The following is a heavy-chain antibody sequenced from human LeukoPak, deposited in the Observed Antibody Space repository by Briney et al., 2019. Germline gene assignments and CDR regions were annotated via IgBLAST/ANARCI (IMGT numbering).Heavy chain of an antibody. J-gene: IGHJ5*02. D-gene: IGHD2-2*01. CDR3: ANDSPTRYFSSISYYFS. Sequence: GGSLRLSCAASGFTFSSYGMHWVRQAPGKGLEWVAFIRHDECNKYYADSLQGRFTITRDNCQNTLYLQKNSLRAEDTAVYYCANDSPTRYFSSISYYFSWRQGTLVTVPS. CDR2: IRHDECNK. V-gene: IGHV3-30*02. CDR1: GFTFSSYG.